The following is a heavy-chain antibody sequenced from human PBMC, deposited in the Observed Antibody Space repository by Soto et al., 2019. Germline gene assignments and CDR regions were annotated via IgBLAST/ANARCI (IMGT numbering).Heavy chain of an antibody. V-gene: IGHV3-48*03. CDR1: GFTFSSYE. Sequence: GGSLRLSCAASGFTFSSYEMNWVRQAPGKGLEWVSYISSSGSTIYYADSVKGRFTISRDNAKNSLYLQMNSLRAEDTAVYYCSGRITIFGVVIIPYYGMDVWGQGTTVTVSS. J-gene: IGHJ6*02. CDR3: SGRITIFGVVIIPYYGMDV. CDR2: ISSSGSTI. D-gene: IGHD3-3*01.